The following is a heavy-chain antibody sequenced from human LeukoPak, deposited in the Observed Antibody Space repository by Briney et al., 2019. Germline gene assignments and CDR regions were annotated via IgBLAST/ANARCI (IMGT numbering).Heavy chain of an antibody. Sequence: PGRSLRLSCAASGFTFSSYGMNWVRQAPGKGLEWVSYISSSGSTIYYADSVKGRFTISRDNAKNSLYLQMNSLRAEDTAVYYCAAGPTSPPYYYGSGSYYRNDAFDIWGQGTMVTVSS. CDR3: AAGPTSPPYYYGSGSYYRNDAFDI. D-gene: IGHD3-10*01. CDR2: ISSSGSTI. V-gene: IGHV3-48*04. CDR1: GFTFSSYG. J-gene: IGHJ3*02.